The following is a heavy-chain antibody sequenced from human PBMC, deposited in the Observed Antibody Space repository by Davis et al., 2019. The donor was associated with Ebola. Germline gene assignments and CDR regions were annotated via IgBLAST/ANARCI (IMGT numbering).Heavy chain of an antibody. CDR2: IYYSGST. Sequence: MPSETLSLTCTVSSGSISSSSYYWGWIRQPPGKGLEWIANIYYSGSTYYNPSLKSRVTISVDTSKNQFSLKLSSVTAADTAVYYCARPDGAGSDYWGQGTLVTVSS. CDR3: ARPDGAGSDY. V-gene: IGHV4-39*01. D-gene: IGHD3-10*01. J-gene: IGHJ4*02. CDR1: SGSISSSSYY.